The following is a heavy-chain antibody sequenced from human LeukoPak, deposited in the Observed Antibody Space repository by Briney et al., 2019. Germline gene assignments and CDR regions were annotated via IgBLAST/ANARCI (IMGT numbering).Heavy chain of an antibody. CDR2: IAPISGTP. CDR1: GGTYTHFV. CDR3: AREGEYYAESGNLIDAADV. V-gene: IGHV1-69*06. Sequence: SVTVSCKASGGTYTHFVISWLRQAPGQGLEWMGGIAPISGTPVYAQKFQDRVNITADTSTNTAYMEMSSLTSEDTAMYYCAREGEYYAESGNLIDAADVWGQGTMVIVSA. J-gene: IGHJ3*01. D-gene: IGHD3-10*01.